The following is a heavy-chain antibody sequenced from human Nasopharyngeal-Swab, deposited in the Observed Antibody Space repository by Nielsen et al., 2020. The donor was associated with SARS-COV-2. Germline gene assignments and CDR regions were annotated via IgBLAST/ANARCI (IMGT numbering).Heavy chain of an antibody. Sequence: SETLSLTCTVPGGSISSYYWSWIRQPAGKGLEWIGRIYTSGSTNYNPSLKSRVTVSVDTSKNQFSLKLSSVTAADTAVYYCARQGGYRSGWYYFDYWGQGTLVTVSS. V-gene: IGHV4-4*07. D-gene: IGHD6-19*01. CDR1: GGSISSYY. CDR3: ARQGGYRSGWYYFDY. J-gene: IGHJ4*02. CDR2: IYTSGST.